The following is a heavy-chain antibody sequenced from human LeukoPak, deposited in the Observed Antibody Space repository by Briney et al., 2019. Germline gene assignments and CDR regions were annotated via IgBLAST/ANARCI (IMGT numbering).Heavy chain of an antibody. J-gene: IGHJ4*02. CDR2: INTNTGNP. V-gene: IGHV7-4-1*02. CDR3: ARVLAMVRGAPFGY. CDR1: GYTFTSYA. Sequence: ASVKVPCKASGYTFTSYAMNWVRQAPGQGLEWMGWINTNTGNPTYAQGFTGRFVFSLDTSVSTAYLQISSLKAEDTAVYYCARVLAMVRGAPFGYWGQGTLVTVSS. D-gene: IGHD3-10*01.